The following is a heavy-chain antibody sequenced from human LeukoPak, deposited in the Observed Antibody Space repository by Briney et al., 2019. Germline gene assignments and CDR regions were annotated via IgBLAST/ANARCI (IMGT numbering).Heavy chain of an antibody. V-gene: IGHV4-34*01. Sequence: PSETLSLTCAVYGGSFSGYYWSWIRQPPGKGLEWIGEINHSGSTNYNPSLKSRVTISVDTSKNQFSPKLSSVTAADTAVYYCARGLNWLSSTRGRYYYYYYMDVWGKGTTVTVSS. CDR3: ARGLNWLSSTRGRYYYYYYMDV. J-gene: IGHJ6*03. CDR2: INHSGST. CDR1: GGSFSGYY. D-gene: IGHD2-2*01.